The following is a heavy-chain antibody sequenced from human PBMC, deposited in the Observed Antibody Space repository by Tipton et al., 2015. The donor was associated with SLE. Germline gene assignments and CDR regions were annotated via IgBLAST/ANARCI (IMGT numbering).Heavy chain of an antibody. V-gene: IGHV4-39*01. CDR2: IYYSGST. D-gene: IGHD3-3*01. J-gene: IGHJ1*01. Sequence: TLSLTCTVSGGSISSSSYYWGWIRQPPGKGLEWIGSIYYSGSTYYNPSLKSRVTISVDTSKNQFSLKLSSVTAADTAVYYCARRETYYDFWSGPAEYFQHWGQGTLVTVSS. CDR3: ARRETYYDFWSGPAEYFQH. CDR1: GGSISSSSYY.